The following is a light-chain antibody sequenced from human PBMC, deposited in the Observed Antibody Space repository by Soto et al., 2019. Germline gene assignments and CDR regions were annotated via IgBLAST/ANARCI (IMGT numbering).Light chain of an antibody. CDR2: GDN. CDR3: QSYDSSLTTFV. CDR1: SSNIGAEYD. V-gene: IGLV1-40*01. J-gene: IGLJ1*01. Sequence: VLTQPPSVSGAPWQRVAISCTGSSSNIGAEYDVHWYQQLPGTAPKRLIYGDNNRPSGVPDRFSGSKSGTSASLAITGLQPEDEADYYCQSYDSSLTTFVFGTGTKVTVL.